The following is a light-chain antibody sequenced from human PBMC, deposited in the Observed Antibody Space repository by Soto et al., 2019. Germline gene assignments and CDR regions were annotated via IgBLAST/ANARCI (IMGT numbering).Light chain of an antibody. J-gene: IGLJ2*01. CDR1: SSNIGAGYD. CDR3: QSYDNSLSGVV. CDR2: GHN. Sequence: QAVVTQPPSVSGAPGQRVTISCTGSSSNIGAGYDVHWYQQFPGSAPKLLISGHNNRPSGVPDRFSGSKSGTSASLAITGLQAEDEAAYYCQSYDNSLSGVVFGGGTKVTVL. V-gene: IGLV1-40*01.